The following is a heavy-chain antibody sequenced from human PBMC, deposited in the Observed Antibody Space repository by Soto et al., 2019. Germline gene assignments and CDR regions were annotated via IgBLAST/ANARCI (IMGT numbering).Heavy chain of an antibody. Sequence: EVQLVESGGGLVQPGGSLRLSCAASGLTFSLYSMNWVRQAPGKGLEWVAYISSSSVTIHYADSVKGRFTVSRDNAKNSLYLQMSSLRDEDTAVYYCATWSDTDRWNYYYYGMDVWGQGTTVTLSS. CDR3: ATWSDTDRWNYYYYGMDV. CDR2: ISSSSVTI. V-gene: IGHV3-48*02. D-gene: IGHD2-15*01. J-gene: IGHJ6*02. CDR1: GLTFSLYS.